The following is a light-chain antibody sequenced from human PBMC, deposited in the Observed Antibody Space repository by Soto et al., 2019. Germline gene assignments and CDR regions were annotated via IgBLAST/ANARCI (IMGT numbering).Light chain of an antibody. CDR1: QSISSW. Sequence: DIQMTHSPSTLSASVGDRVTITCRASQSISSWLAWYQQKPGKAPKLLIYDASSLESGVPSRFSGSGSGTEFTLTISSLQPDDFATYYCQQYNSYSWMFGQGTKVDIK. CDR2: DAS. V-gene: IGKV1-5*01. CDR3: QQYNSYSWM. J-gene: IGKJ1*01.